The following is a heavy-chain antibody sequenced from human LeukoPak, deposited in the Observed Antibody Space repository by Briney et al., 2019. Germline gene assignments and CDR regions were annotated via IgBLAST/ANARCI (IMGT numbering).Heavy chain of an antibody. CDR3: ARGHYYDSRIDY. CDR2: INPNSGGT. V-gene: IGHV1-2*02. D-gene: IGHD3-22*01. J-gene: IGHJ4*02. Sequence: ASVKVSCKASGYTFTGYYMHWVRQAPGQGLEWLGWINPNSGGTNYAQKFQGRVTMTRDTSISTAYMELSRLRSDDTAVYYCARGHYYDSRIDYWGQGTLVTVSS. CDR1: GYTFTGYY.